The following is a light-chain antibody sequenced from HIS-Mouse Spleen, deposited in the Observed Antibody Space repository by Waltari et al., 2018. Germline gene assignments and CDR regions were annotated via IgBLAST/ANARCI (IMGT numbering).Light chain of an antibody. J-gene: IGLJ3*02. CDR1: SSDVGSYNL. CDR2: EGS. V-gene: IGLV2-23*01. CDR3: CSYAGSSTWV. Sequence: QSALTQPASVSGSPGQSITISCTGTSSDVGSYNLVSWYQQHPGKAPKLMIYEGSKRPSGVSNRFSGSKSGNTDSLTISGLQAEDEADYYCCSYAGSSTWVVGGGTKLTFL.